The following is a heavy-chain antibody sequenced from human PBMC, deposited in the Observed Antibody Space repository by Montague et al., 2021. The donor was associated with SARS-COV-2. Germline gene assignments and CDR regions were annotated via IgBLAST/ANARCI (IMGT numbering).Heavy chain of an antibody. CDR3: ARFFRVGTSSAFDR. V-gene: IGHV4-59*08. D-gene: IGHD3-10*01. CDR2: VRDTGTT. Sequence: SETLSLTCGVSGASIVGYHWSWVRKPPGRGLEWIGDVRDTGTTNYNPSLRNRITISIDTSEGQFSLRLTSVTAADTAVYYCARFFRVGTSSAFDRWGQGIPVTVSS. CDR1: GASIVGYH. J-gene: IGHJ4*02.